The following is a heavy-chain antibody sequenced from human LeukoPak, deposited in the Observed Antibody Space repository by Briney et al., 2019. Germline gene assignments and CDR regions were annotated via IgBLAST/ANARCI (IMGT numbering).Heavy chain of an antibody. V-gene: IGHV4-31*03. CDR1: GCSISNGGYY. CDR3: ARISYCSSTSCSYEFDY. D-gene: IGHD2-2*01. Sequence: SQTLSLTCTVSGCSISNGGYYWTCIRQPPGKGLEWIGYIYYSGSTYSNPSLKSRFSISVDTSKNQFSLKLSSVTAADTAVYYCARISYCSSTSCSYEFDYWGQGTLVTVSS. J-gene: IGHJ4*02. CDR2: IYYSGST.